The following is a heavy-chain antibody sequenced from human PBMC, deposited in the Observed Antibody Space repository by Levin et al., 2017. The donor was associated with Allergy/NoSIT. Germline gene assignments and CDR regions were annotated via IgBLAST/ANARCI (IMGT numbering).Heavy chain of an antibody. D-gene: IGHD2-2*01. CDR3: ARGRRYCSSSTCYVDAFDI. CDR1: GGSFSGFF. J-gene: IGHJ3*02. Sequence: ASETLSLTCAVYGGSFSGFFWGWIRQPPGKGLAWIGDINQSGNTNYNPSLTSRVTISVDTSKSQFSLNLTSVTAADTALYYCARGRRYCSSSTCYVDAFDIWGQGTMVTVSS. CDR2: INQSGNT. V-gene: IGHV4-34*01.